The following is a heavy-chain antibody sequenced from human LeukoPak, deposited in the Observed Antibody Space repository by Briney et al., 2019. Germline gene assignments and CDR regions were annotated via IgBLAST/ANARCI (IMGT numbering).Heavy chain of an antibody. CDR3: AKSRRHYDCSSTSCRYLVARQASSGHFDY. J-gene: IGHJ4*02. Sequence: PSETLSLTCTVSGGSISSSSYYWGWIRQPPGKGLEWIGSIYYSGSTYYNPSLKSRVTISVDTSKNQFSLKLSSVTAADTAVYYCAKSRRHYDCSSTSCRYLVARQASSGHFDYWGQGTLVTVSS. V-gene: IGHV4-39*07. D-gene: IGHD2-2*01. CDR2: IYYSGST. CDR1: GGSISSSSYY.